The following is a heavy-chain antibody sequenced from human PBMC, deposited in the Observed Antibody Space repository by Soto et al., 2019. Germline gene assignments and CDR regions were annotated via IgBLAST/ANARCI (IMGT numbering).Heavy chain of an antibody. CDR3: ARAYCRDGSCLDDAFYI. CDR2: INHSGRT. V-gene: IGHV4-34*01. J-gene: IGHJ3*02. Sequence: QVHLHQWGAGLLKPSETLSLTCAVDGGSFSSYYWSWIRQTPGKGPEWIGEINHSGRTNYNPSLKSRVTISVDTSKNQFSLNLSSVTAADTAVYFCARAYCRDGSCLDDAFYIWGQGTMVTVSS. D-gene: IGHD2-15*01. CDR1: GGSFSSYY.